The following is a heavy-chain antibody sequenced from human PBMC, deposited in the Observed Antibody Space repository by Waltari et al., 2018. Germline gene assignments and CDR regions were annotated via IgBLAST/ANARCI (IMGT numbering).Heavy chain of an antibody. CDR2: VYIGGAT. Sequence: QVQLQESGPGLVKPLETLSLTCTVSGASMNSATYYWSWIRQPAGKGLEWVGRVYIGGATQYNPSLKSRLTISIDTSNDRFSLRLSSVTAADTAIYYCARGLGGGGLGYWGQGVLVTVSS. CDR3: ARGLGGGGLGY. CDR1: GASMNSATYY. D-gene: IGHD3-16*01. V-gene: IGHV4-61*02. J-gene: IGHJ4*02.